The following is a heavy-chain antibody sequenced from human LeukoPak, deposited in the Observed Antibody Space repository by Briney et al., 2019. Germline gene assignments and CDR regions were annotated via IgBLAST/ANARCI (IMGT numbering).Heavy chain of an antibody. Sequence: ASVKVSCKASGYTFTDYYMHWVRQAPGQGLEWMGWINPNSGGTNYAQKFQGRVTMTRDTSISTAYMELSRLRSDDTAVYYCARVGDTVTFRRKSQYYYGMDIWGQGTTVTVSS. CDR1: GYTFTDYY. CDR2: INPNSGGT. D-gene: IGHD4-17*01. CDR3: ARVGDTVTFRRKSQYYYGMDI. V-gene: IGHV1-2*02. J-gene: IGHJ6*02.